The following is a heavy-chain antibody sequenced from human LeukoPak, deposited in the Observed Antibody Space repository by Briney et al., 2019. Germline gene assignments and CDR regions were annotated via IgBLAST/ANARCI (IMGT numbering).Heavy chain of an antibody. CDR2: ISYDGSNK. J-gene: IGHJ3*02. Sequence: QPGGSLRLSCAASGFTFSNYAMHWVRQAPGKGLEWVAVISYDGSNKYYADSVKGRFTLSRDNSKNTLYLQMNSLRAEDTAVYYCARDLGVASKDYGGKRDAFDIWGQGTMVTVSS. CDR3: ARDLGVASKDYGGKRDAFDI. V-gene: IGHV3-30*14. D-gene: IGHD4-23*01. CDR1: GFTFSNYA.